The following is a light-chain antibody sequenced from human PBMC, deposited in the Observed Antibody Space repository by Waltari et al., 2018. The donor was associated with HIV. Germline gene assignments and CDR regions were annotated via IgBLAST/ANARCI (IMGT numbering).Light chain of an antibody. J-gene: IGLJ3*02. V-gene: IGLV3-21*02. CDR3: QVWDSRSDHPV. Sequence: SYVLTQPPSVSVAPGQTARLTCGGNNIGSNTVHWYQQSPGQAPVLVFHADSDRPSGIPERFSGSNSGNTATLTISRVEAGDEADYYCQVWDSRSDHPVLGGGTRLTVL. CDR2: ADS. CDR1: NIGSNT.